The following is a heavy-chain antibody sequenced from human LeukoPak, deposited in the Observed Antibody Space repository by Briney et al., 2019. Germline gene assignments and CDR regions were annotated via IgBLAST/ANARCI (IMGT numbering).Heavy chain of an antibody. CDR1: GGSISSYY. CDR3: ARDREYYYGSGSSNWFDP. V-gene: IGHV4-59*01. J-gene: IGHJ5*02. Sequence: SETLSLTCTVSGGSISSYYWSWIRQPPGKGLEWIGYIYYSGSTNYNPSLKSRVTISVDTSKNQFSLKLSSVTAADTAVYYCARDREYYYGSGSSNWFDPWGQGTLVTVSS. D-gene: IGHD3-10*01. CDR2: IYYSGST.